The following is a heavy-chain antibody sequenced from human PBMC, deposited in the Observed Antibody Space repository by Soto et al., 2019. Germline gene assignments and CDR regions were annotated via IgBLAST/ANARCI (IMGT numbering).Heavy chain of an antibody. V-gene: IGHV3-30*03. Sequence: GGSLRLSCAASGFTFSNYAMHWVRQAPGKGLEWVAVISYDGSNKYYADSVRGRFTISRDKSKNTLYLQMNSLKTSDTAMYYCVTATLGSTSCYSHWGQGTLVTVSS. CDR2: ISYDGSNK. D-gene: IGHD2-2*01. CDR3: VTATLGSTSCYSH. J-gene: IGHJ4*02. CDR1: GFTFSNYA.